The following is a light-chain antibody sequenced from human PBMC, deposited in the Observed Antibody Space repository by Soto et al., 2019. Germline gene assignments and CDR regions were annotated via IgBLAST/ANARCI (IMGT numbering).Light chain of an antibody. J-gene: IGLJ3*02. CDR3: SSYTTTTAWV. CDR1: SSDVGAYRY. Sequence: QSALTQPASVSGSPGQSITISWTGSSSDVGAYRYVSWFQQHPGRAPKLIIYEVSNRPSGVSDRFSGSKSGNTASLTISGLKAEDEADYHCSSYTTTTAWVFGGGTKLTVL. V-gene: IGLV2-14*01. CDR2: EVS.